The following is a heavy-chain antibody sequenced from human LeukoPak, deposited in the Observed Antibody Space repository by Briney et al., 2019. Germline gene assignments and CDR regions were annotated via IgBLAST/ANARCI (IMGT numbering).Heavy chain of an antibody. CDR3: AKESQTYYDIMTGYPNYYFDY. Sequence: ASVKVSCKASGYTFTSYYMHWVRQAPGQGLEWMGIINPSGGSTSYAQKFQGRVTMTRDMSTSTVYMELSSLRSEDTAVYYCAKESQTYYDIMTGYPNYYFDYWGQGTLVTVSS. D-gene: IGHD3-9*01. CDR1: GYTFTSYY. V-gene: IGHV1-46*01. J-gene: IGHJ4*02. CDR2: INPSGGST.